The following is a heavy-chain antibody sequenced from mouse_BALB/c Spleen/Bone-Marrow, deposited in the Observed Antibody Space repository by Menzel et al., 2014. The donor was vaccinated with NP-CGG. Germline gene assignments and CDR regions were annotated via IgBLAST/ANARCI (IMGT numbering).Heavy chain of an antibody. CDR1: GFTFTAYY. Sequence: VQLKESGGGLVQPGGSLRLSCATSGFTFTAYYMNWVRQPPGKALEWLGFIRNKANGYTTEYSASVKGRFTISRDNSQSILYLQMNTLRAEDSATYYCARDMGGLLFDYWGQGTTLTVSS. CDR2: IRNKANGYTT. V-gene: IGHV7-3*02. J-gene: IGHJ2*01. D-gene: IGHD2-3*01. CDR3: ARDMGGLLFDY.